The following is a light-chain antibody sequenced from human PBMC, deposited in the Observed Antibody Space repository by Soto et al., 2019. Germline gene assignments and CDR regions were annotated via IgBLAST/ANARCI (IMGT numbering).Light chain of an antibody. CDR1: SRDDGGYNY. CDR2: EVS. CDR3: SSYTSSSSYV. Sequence: QSVLTRPASVFVPSGPSINISGTGSSRDDGGYNYVSWYQQHPGKAPKIMIYEVSNRPAGVSNRFSGSMSGNTASLTISGLQAEDEDDYYCSSYTSSSSYVFGTGTKVTGL. J-gene: IGLJ1*01. V-gene: IGLV2-14*01.